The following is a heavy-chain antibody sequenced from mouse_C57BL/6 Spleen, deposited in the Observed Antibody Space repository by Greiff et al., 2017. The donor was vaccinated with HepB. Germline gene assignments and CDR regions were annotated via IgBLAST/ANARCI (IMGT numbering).Heavy chain of an antibody. CDR2: IWSGGST. V-gene: IGHV2-4*01. D-gene: IGHD2-4*01. CDR3: AMYDYDEVYAMDY. CDR1: GFSLNSYG. J-gene: IGHJ4*01. Sequence: QVQLQQSGPGLVQPSQSLSITCTVSGFSLNSYGVHWVRQPPGKGLEWLGVIWSGGSTDDNAAFINRLSISKDNSKSQVVFKKNSLQADDTAIYYCAMYDYDEVYAMDYWGQGTSVTVSS.